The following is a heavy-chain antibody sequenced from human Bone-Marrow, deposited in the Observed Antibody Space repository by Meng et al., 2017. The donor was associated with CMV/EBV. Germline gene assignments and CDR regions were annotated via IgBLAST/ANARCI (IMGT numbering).Heavy chain of an antibody. CDR1: GFTFSNAW. V-gene: IGHV3-15*01. J-gene: IGHJ4*02. D-gene: IGHD3-22*01. Sequence: GGSLRLSCAASGFTFSNAWMSWVRQAPGKGLEWVGRIKSKTDGGTTDYAAPVKDRFTISRDDSKNTLYLQMNSLKTEDTAVYYCTTDVEYFSGYYRYYFDYWGQGTLVTVSS. CDR3: TTDVEYFSGYYRYYFDY. CDR2: IKSKTDGGTT.